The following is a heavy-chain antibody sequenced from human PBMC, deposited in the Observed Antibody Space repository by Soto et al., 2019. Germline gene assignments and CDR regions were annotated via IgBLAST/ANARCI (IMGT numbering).Heavy chain of an antibody. D-gene: IGHD2-15*01. V-gene: IGHV3-7*03. J-gene: IGHJ5*02. CDR2: IKQDGSEK. CDR3: ASGGRGWFDP. Sequence: EVQLVESGGGLVQPGGSLRLSCAASGFTFSRSWMTWIRQAPGMGLEWVANIKQDGSEKYYVDSVKGRFTISRDNAKKSLYLQMNSLRAEDTAVYYCASGGRGWFDPWGQGTLVTVSS. CDR1: GFTFSRSW.